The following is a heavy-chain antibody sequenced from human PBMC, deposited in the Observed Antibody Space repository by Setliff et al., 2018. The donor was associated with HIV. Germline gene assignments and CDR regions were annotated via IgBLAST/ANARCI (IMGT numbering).Heavy chain of an antibody. CDR2: VKRDGGA. D-gene: IGHD3-10*01. Sequence: PAGTLSLTCAVYGGSLSGYFWTWIRQSPGKGLEWVVQVKRDGGAYYNPSLRSRVTISVDTSKNQFSLKLTSMTAADTAVYYCARGWVRGPIISPGTYFSYGLDVWGQGTPVTVSS. V-gene: IGHV4-34*01. J-gene: IGHJ6*02. CDR1: GGSLSGYF. CDR3: ARGWVRGPIISPGTYFSYGLDV.